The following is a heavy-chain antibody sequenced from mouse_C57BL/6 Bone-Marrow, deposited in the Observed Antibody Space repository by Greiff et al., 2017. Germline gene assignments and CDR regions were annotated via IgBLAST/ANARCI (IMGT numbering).Heavy chain of an antibody. Sequence: VQLQQPGAELVKPGASVKMSCKASGYTFTSYWITWVKQRPGQGLEWIGDIYPGSGSTNYNEKFKSKATLTVDTSSSTAYMQLSSLTSEDSAVYYCARASGTWGYFDYWGQGTTLTVSS. V-gene: IGHV1-55*01. J-gene: IGHJ2*01. CDR3: ARASGTWGYFDY. CDR1: GYTFTSYW. CDR2: IYPGSGST. D-gene: IGHD4-1*01.